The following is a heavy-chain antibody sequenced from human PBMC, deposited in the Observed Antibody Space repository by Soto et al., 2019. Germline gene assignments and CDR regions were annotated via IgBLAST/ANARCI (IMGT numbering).Heavy chain of an antibody. CDR2: IDPSDSKT. J-gene: IGHJ4*02. CDR3: ARIGCATDCHPDS. V-gene: IGHV5-10-1*01. D-gene: IGHD2-15*01. Sequence: GESLKISCKGSGFSFSDFWIAWVRQMPGKGLEWMGRIDPSDSKTNYKPSFQGHVTFSVDKSMDTAYLQWSSLEASDTAIYYCARIGCATDCHPDSWGQGTLVTVSS. CDR1: GFSFSDFW.